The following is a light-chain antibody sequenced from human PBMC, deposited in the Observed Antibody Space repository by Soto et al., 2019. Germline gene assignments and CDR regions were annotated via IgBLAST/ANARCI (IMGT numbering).Light chain of an antibody. CDR1: LTVSDY. J-gene: IGKJ1*01. CDR3: QQTFTTPSWT. CDR2: AAS. Sequence: IQMTQSPSSLSASVGDRVTITCRASLTVSDYLNWYQQKPGKAPKLLIFAASILESGVPSRFSGSGSGTDFTLTISSLQPEDFATYYCQQTFTTPSWTFGQGTKVEVK. V-gene: IGKV1-39*01.